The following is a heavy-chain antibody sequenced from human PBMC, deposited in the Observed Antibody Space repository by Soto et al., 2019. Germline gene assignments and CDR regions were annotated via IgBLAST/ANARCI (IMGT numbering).Heavy chain of an antibody. D-gene: IGHD3-22*01. CDR1: SGTISSGSHY. CDR3: ARQGRNTRMVLLTHYATDF. Sequence: PSATLSLSCPVSSGTISSGSHYWAWIRQPPGRGREWIGVIDDSGSTHYSESLKSRVTISVDTSKNQFSLKLSSVTATDTAVYYCARQGRNTRMVLLTHYATDFWGQATAV. CDR2: IDDSGST. J-gene: IGHJ6*02. V-gene: IGHV4-39*01.